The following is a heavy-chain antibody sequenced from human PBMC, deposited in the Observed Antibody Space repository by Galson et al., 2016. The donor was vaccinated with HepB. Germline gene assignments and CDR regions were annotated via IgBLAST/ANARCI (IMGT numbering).Heavy chain of an antibody. V-gene: IGHV3-7*03. CDR3: VRASGWISDY. CDR2: IQQDGSER. D-gene: IGHD1-1*01. CDR1: GFTFGSFW. Sequence: SLRLSCATSGFTFGSFWMNWVRQAPGKGPEWVVNIQQDGSERNYLDSVKGRFTISRDNAEQSLYLQMNSLRADDTAVYYCVRASGWISDYWGQGTLVSVSS. J-gene: IGHJ4*02.